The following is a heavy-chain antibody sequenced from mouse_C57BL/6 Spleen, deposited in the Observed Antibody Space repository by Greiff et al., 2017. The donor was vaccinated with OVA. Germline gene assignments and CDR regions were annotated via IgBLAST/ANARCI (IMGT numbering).Heavy chain of an antibody. CDR2: IDPSDSYT. Sequence: QVQLQQPGAELVMPGASVKLSCKASGYTFTSSWMHWVKQRPGQGLEWIGEIDPSDSYTNYNQKFKGKSTLTVDKSSSTAYMQLSSLTSEDSAVYYCAIYYGNYGYWGQGTTLTVSS. CDR1: GYTFTSSW. CDR3: AIYYGNYGY. D-gene: IGHD2-1*01. J-gene: IGHJ2*01. V-gene: IGHV1-69*01.